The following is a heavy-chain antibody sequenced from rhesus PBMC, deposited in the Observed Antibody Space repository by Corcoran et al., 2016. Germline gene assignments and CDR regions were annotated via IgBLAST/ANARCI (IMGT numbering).Heavy chain of an antibody. Sequence: EVQLVQSGAEVKKPGASVKISCKASGYTFTDYYLHWVRQAPGKGLEWMGRVDPEDGEAIHAQKVQDRDTITADTSTDTAYMELSSLRSEDTAVYYCATGVVGIQRVQFDYWGQGVLVTVSS. D-gene: IGHD5-42*01. V-gene: IGHV1-111*02. J-gene: IGHJ4*01. CDR1: GYTFTDYY. CDR3: ATGVVGIQRVQFDY. CDR2: VDPEDGEA.